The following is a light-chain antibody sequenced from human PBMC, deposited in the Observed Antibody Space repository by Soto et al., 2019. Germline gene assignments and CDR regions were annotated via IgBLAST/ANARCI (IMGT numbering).Light chain of an antibody. J-gene: IGLJ1*01. Sequence: QSALTQPASVSGSPGQSITISCTGTSSDVGGYNYVSRYQQHPGKAPKLMIYDVSNRPSGVSNRFSGSKSGNTASLTISGLQAEDEADYYCNSYTSGTTLVFGTGTKVTVL. V-gene: IGLV2-14*03. CDR1: SSDVGGYNY. CDR2: DVS. CDR3: NSYTSGTTLV.